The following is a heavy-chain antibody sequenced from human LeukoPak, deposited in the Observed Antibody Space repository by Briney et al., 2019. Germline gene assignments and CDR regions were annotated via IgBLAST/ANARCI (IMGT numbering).Heavy chain of an antibody. V-gene: IGHV3-23*01. CDR3: ARGSWKGLGDSSRKAYQFDY. D-gene: IGHD6-13*01. Sequence: GGSLRLSCAASGFTFSSYAMSWVRQAPGKGLGWVSTISGSGDSTYYVDSVKGRFTISRDNAKNTLYLQMNSLRAEDTAVYYCARGSWKGLGDSSRKAYQFDYWGQGTLVTVSS. CDR1: GFTFSSYA. J-gene: IGHJ4*02. CDR2: ISGSGDST.